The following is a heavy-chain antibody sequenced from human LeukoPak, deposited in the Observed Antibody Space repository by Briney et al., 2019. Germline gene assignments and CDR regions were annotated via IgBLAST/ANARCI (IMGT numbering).Heavy chain of an antibody. CDR3: ARSKVVPAAQRWKWFDP. CDR2: IIPIFGIA. D-gene: IGHD2-2*01. CDR1: GGTFSSYA. Sequence: RASVKVSCKASGGTFSSYAISWVRQAPGQGLEWMGRIIPIFGIANYAQKFQGRATITADKSTSTAYMELSSLRSEDTAVYYCARSKVVPAAQRWKWFDPWGQGTLVTVSS. J-gene: IGHJ5*02. V-gene: IGHV1-69*04.